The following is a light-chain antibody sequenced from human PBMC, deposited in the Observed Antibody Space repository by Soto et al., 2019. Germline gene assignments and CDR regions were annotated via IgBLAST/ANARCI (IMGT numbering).Light chain of an antibody. V-gene: IGKV1D-12*01. CDR1: QNINNW. CDR2: AAS. CDR3: QQAYSFPFT. J-gene: IGKJ3*01. Sequence: DIQLTQSPSSVSASVGDRVTITCRASQNINNWLAWYQHKPGKAPNLLLSAASTLQSGVPSRFSGSGSGTDFSLTLSSLQPEDFATYYCQQAYSFPFTFGPGTRVEIK.